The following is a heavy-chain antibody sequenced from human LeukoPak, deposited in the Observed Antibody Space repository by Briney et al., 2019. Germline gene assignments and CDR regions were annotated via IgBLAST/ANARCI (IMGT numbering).Heavy chain of an antibody. CDR2: IRSSSTTI. V-gene: IGHV3-48*02. CDR3: AKASSAWYYFEC. D-gene: IGHD6-19*01. J-gene: IGHJ4*02. CDR1: GFTFSSYS. Sequence: GGSLRLSCAPSGFTFSSYSINWVRQAPGKGREWVSYIRSSSTTIYSADSLKGRFTISRDNAKKSLYLQMNSLRDEGTAVYYCAKASSAWYYFECWGQGTLVTVSS.